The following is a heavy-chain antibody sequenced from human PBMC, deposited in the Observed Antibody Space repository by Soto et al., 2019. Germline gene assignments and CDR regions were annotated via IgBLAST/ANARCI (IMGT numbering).Heavy chain of an antibody. CDR2: ISGTGGST. CDR1: GCTFSSYA. V-gene: IGHV3-23*01. D-gene: IGHD2-2*01. Sequence: PVGSLRLSCASSGCTFSSYALSWVRHPPGKGLEWVSSISGTGGSTTYPDSVRGRFTISRDNSKNMLYLQMNNLRGEDTAIYYCAKDAGASITQYYYFDNWGQGTPVTVSS. J-gene: IGHJ4*02. CDR3: AKDAGASITQYYYFDN.